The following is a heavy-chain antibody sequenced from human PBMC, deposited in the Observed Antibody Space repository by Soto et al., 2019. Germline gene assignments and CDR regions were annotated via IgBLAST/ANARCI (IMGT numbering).Heavy chain of an antibody. Sequence: GGSLRLSCAASGFTFSSYSMNWVRQAPGKGLEWVSYISSSSSSTIYYADSVKGRFTISRDNAKNSLYLQMNSLRAEDTAVYYCARDRYYDFWSGYKDRAKNDAFDIWGQGTMVTVSS. J-gene: IGHJ3*02. D-gene: IGHD3-3*01. CDR2: ISSSSSSTI. CDR1: GFTFSSYS. V-gene: IGHV3-48*01. CDR3: ARDRYYDFWSGYKDRAKNDAFDI.